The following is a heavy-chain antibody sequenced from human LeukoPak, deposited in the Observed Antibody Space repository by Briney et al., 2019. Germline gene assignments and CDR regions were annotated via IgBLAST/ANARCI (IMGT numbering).Heavy chain of an antibody. CDR2: IDWDDDK. CDR3: ARAYSSSSPGYYYYYMDV. CDR1: GFSLSTSGMC. D-gene: IGHD6-6*01. Sequence: SGPTLVNPTQTLTLTCTFSGFSLSTSGMCVSWIRQPPGKALEWLARIDWDDDKYYSTSLKTRLTISKDTSKNQVVLTMTNMDPVDTATYYCARAYSSSSPGYYYYYMDVWGKGTTVTVSS. V-gene: IGHV2-70*11. J-gene: IGHJ6*03.